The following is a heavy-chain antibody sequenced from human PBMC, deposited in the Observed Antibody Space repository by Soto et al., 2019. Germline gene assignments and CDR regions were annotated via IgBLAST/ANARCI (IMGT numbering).Heavy chain of an antibody. CDR2: SYSDGTT. Sequence: QMHLQESGPGLVNPSETLSLTCTVAGVSSSGYYWSWVRQPAGKGLEWVGRSYSDGTTNYSPSLKSRVNMSLDTSKDQFSLHLNSVTAADTAVYDCSRVGCSNSKCYTRGMDVWGQGTTVTVSS. CDR1: GVSSSGYY. D-gene: IGHD2-2*01. J-gene: IGHJ6*02. CDR3: SRVGCSNSKCYTRGMDV. V-gene: IGHV4-4*07.